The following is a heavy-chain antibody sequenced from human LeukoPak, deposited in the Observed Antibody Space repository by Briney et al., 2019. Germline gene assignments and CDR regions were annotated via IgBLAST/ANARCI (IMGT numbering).Heavy chain of an antibody. V-gene: IGHV3-9*01. Sequence: GRSLRLSCAASGFTFDDYAMHWVRQAPGKGLEWVSGISWNSGGIGYADSVKGRFTISRDNAKNSLYLQMNSLRAEDTALYYCAKTNPTIFGAYYFDYWGQGTLVTVSS. J-gene: IGHJ4*02. CDR3: AKTNPTIFGAYYFDY. CDR2: ISWNSGGI. CDR1: GFTFDDYA. D-gene: IGHD3-3*01.